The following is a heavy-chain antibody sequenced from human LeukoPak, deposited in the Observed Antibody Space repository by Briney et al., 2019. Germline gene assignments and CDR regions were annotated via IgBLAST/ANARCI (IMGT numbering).Heavy chain of an antibody. Sequence: GGSLRLSCAASGFTFSSYGMHWVRQAPGKGLEWVAVIWYDGSNKYYADSVKGRFTISRDNSKNTLYLQMNSLRADDTAVYYCARADYQLLYPTKNWFDPWGQGTLVTVSS. J-gene: IGHJ5*02. D-gene: IGHD2-2*02. CDR1: GFTFSSYG. CDR2: IWYDGSNK. V-gene: IGHV3-33*01. CDR3: ARADYQLLYPTKNWFDP.